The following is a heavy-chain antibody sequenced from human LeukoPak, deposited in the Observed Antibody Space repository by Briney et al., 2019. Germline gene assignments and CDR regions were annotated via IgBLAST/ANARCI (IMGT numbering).Heavy chain of an antibody. Sequence: PGRSLRLSCAASGFTFDDYAMHWVRQAPGKGLEWVSGINWNSGTIGYADSVKGRFTISRDNAKNSLYLQMNSPRAEDMALYYCAKGSCSSTSCYGWFDPWGQGTLVTVSS. V-gene: IGHV3-9*03. D-gene: IGHD2-2*01. CDR2: INWNSGTI. CDR3: AKGSCSSTSCYGWFDP. CDR1: GFTFDDYA. J-gene: IGHJ5*02.